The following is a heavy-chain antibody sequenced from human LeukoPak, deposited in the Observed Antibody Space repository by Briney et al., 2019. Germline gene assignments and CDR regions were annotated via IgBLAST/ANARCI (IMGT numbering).Heavy chain of an antibody. CDR2: ISYDGSNK. CDR3: AREAPADAFDI. CDR1: GFSFSSYW. D-gene: IGHD2-2*01. J-gene: IGHJ3*02. Sequence: GGSLRLSCAASGFSFSSYWMHWVRQAPGKGLEWVAVISYDGSNKYYADFVKGRFTISRDNSKNTLYLQMNSLRAEDTAVYYCAREAPADAFDIWGQGTMVTVSS. V-gene: IGHV3-30-3*01.